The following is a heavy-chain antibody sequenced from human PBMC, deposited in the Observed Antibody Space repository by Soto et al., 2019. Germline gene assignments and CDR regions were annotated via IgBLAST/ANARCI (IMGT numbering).Heavy chain of an antibody. Sequence: QVQLVQSGAEVKKPGSSVKVSRKASGGTFSSYAISWVRQAPGQGLEWMGGIIPIFGTANYAQKFQGRVTITADESTSTAYMELSSLRSEDTAVYYCARVTYGSGREGVFYGMDVWGQGTTVTVSS. V-gene: IGHV1-69*01. CDR1: GGTFSSYA. D-gene: IGHD3-10*01. CDR2: IIPIFGTA. J-gene: IGHJ6*02. CDR3: ARVTYGSGREGVFYGMDV.